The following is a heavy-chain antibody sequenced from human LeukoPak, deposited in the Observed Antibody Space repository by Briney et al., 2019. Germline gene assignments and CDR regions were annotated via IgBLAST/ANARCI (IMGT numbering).Heavy chain of an antibody. J-gene: IGHJ4*02. CDR1: GGSISSGGYY. Sequence: SETLSLTCTVSGGSISSGGYYWSWLGQHPGKALEWIGYIFYSGNTYYNPSLAIRVSVSVDTSNQQFSLDLESVTAADTAVYSCARVGRAFRSDWYFDSWGQGTQVTVSS. V-gene: IGHV4-31*02. CDR3: ARVGRAFRSDWYFDS. D-gene: IGHD1-26*01. CDR2: IFYSGNT.